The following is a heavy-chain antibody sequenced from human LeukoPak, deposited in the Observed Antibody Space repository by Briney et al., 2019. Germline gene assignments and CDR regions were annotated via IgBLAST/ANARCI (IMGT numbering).Heavy chain of an antibody. V-gene: IGHV3-48*03. J-gene: IGHJ4*02. CDR2: ISISGSTI. Sequence: GGSLRLSCAAAGFTLGSDEMSWVSQAPGKGLECVSYISISGSTIHYADSVKGRFTISRNNAKNALYLQMNSLRAEDMAVYYCARDRPRVGLDYWGQGTLVTVSS. CDR1: GFTLGSDE. CDR3: ARDRPRVGLDY. D-gene: IGHD2-2*01.